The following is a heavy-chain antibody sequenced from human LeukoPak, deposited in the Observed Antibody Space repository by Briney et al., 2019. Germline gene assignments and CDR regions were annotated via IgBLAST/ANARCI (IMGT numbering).Heavy chain of an antibody. CDR3: ARSRTVKYFPDY. J-gene: IGHJ4*02. D-gene: IGHD1-14*01. Sequence: PGESLRLSCASSGFTFSSYAMTWVRQAPGKGLEWVSGISGSGVSTYYADSVKGRFTISRDNSKNTLNLQMNSLRAEDTAVYYCARSRTVKYFPDYWGQGTLVTVSS. V-gene: IGHV3-23*01. CDR2: ISGSGVST. CDR1: GFTFSSYA.